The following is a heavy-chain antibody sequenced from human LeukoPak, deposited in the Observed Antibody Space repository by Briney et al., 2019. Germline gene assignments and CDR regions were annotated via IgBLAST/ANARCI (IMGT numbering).Heavy chain of an antibody. CDR1: GFTFSSYG. J-gene: IGHJ4*02. CDR3: AKGPDSGSYLYYFDY. CDR2: ISYDGSNK. D-gene: IGHD1-26*01. V-gene: IGHV3-30*18. Sequence: PGRSLTLSCAASGFTFSSYGMHWVRQAPGKGLEWVAVISYDGSNKYYADSVKGRFTISRDNSKNTLYLQMNSLRAEDTAVYYCAKGPDSGSYLYYFDYWGQGTLVTVSS.